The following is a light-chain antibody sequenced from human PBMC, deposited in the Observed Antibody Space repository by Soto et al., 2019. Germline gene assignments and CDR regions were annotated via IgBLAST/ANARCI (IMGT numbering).Light chain of an antibody. CDR1: NSNIGRNT. Sequence: QSVLTQPPSASGTPGQSVTISCSGSNSNIGRNTVNWYQQLPGTAPTLVIYTNNQRPSGVPDRFSGSKSGTSASVAISRLQADDEADYYCAAWYDSLNGVVFGGGTKLTVL. CDR2: TNN. J-gene: IGLJ2*01. V-gene: IGLV1-44*01. CDR3: AAWYDSLNGVV.